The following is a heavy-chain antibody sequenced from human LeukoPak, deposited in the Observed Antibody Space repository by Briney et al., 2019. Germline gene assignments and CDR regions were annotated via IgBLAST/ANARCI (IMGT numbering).Heavy chain of an antibody. D-gene: IGHD3-16*01. V-gene: IGHV3-30*18. CDR3: AKTSSRLRSAYFDY. J-gene: IGHJ4*02. CDR2: ISYDGSNK. CDR1: GFTFSSYW. Sequence: GGSLRLSCAASGFTFSSYWMSWVRQAPGKGLEWVAVISYDGSNKYYADSVKGRFTISRDNSKNTLYLQMNSLRAEDTAVYYCAKTSSRLRSAYFDYWGQGTLVTVSS.